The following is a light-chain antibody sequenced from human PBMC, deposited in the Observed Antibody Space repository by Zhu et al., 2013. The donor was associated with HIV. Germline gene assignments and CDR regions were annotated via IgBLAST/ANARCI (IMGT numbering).Light chain of an antibody. CDR2: DNH. J-gene: IGLJ2*01. Sequence: QSVLTQPPSVSAAPGQKVTISCSGSSSNIGNNYVSWYQQLPGTAPKLLIYDNHKRPSGIPDRFSGSKSGTSATLGITGLQAEDEADYYCQSYDTTLSGVIFGGGTKLTVL. CDR1: SSNIGNNY. CDR3: QSYDTTLSGVI. V-gene: IGLV1-51*01.